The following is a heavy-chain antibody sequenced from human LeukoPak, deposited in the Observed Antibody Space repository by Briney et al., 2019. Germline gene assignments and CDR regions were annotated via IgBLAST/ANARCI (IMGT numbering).Heavy chain of an antibody. Sequence: PSETLSLTCTVSGGSISSYYWSWIRQPPGKGLEWIGYIYYSGSTNYNPSLKSRVTISVDTSKNQFSLKLSSVTAADTAVYYCARVPLTSGIKWFDPWGQGTLVTVSS. CDR3: ARVPLTSGIKWFDP. CDR2: IYYSGST. D-gene: IGHD1-26*01. J-gene: IGHJ5*02. V-gene: IGHV4-59*01. CDR1: GGSISSYY.